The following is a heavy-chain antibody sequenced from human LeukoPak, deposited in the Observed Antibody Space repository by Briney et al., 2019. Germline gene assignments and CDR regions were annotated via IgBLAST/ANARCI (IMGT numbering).Heavy chain of an antibody. CDR1: GYSFTSYW. CDR3: ARRPPMPPDTAMGTDFDY. CDR2: IYPGDSDT. J-gene: IGHJ4*02. V-gene: IGHV5-51*01. Sequence: GESLKISCKGSGYSFTSYWIGWVRQMPGKGLEWMGIIYPGDSDTRYSPSFQGQVTISADKSISTAYLQWSSLKASDTAMYCCARRPPMPPDTAMGTDFDYWGQGTLVTVSS. D-gene: IGHD5-18*01.